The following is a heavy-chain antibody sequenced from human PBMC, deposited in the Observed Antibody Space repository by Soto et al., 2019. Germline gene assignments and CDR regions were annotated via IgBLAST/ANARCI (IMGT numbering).Heavy chain of an antibody. Sequence: SETLSLTCTVSGGSISSYDWSWIRQPPGKGLEYIGYIYYSGSTNYNPSLKSRVTISVDTSKKQFSLKLSSVTAADTAVYYCARSLYSGSYTNWFDPWGQGTLVTVSS. V-gene: IGHV4-59*01. CDR2: IYYSGST. D-gene: IGHD1-26*01. CDR1: GGSISSYD. CDR3: ARSLYSGSYTNWFDP. J-gene: IGHJ5*02.